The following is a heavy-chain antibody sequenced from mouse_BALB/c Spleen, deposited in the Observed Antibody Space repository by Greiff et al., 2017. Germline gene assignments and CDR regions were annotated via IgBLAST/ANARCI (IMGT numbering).Heavy chain of an antibody. D-gene: IGHD1-1*01. CDR2: IDPENGNT. CDR3: ASLYYYGSSFAMDY. J-gene: IGHJ4*01. CDR1: GFNIKDYY. Sequence: VHVKQSGAELVRPGALVKLSCKASGFNIKDYYMHWVKQRPEQGLEWIGWIDPENGNTIYDPKFQGKASITADTSSNTAYLQLSSLTSEDTAVYYCASLYYYGSSFAMDYWGQGTSVTVSS. V-gene: IGHV14-1*02.